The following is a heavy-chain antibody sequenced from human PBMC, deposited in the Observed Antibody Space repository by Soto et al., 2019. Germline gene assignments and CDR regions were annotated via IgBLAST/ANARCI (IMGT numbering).Heavy chain of an antibody. CDR2: INAGSGNT. D-gene: IGHD3-16*01. V-gene: IGHV1-3*01. Sequence: QVQLVQSGAEVKKPGASVKVSCKASGYTFTSYAMHWVRQAPGQRLEWMGWINAGSGNTKYSQKSRGKSTIPRDIPASSANREVSSLRSEDRGGYVCAGGGSLYWYFDLWGRGTRVTVSS. CDR3: AGGGSLYWYFDL. J-gene: IGHJ2*01. CDR1: GYTFTSYA.